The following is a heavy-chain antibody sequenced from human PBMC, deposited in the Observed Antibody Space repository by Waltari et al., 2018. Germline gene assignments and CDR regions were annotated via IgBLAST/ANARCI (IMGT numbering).Heavy chain of an antibody. D-gene: IGHD3-16*01. V-gene: IGHV1-46*01. CDR2: ITPSTGGS. J-gene: IGHJ4*02. CDR3: ARSATGGTYFDY. CDR1: GYTFTSHF. Sequence: QVQLLQSGAEVKKPGASVKLSCTASGYTFTSHFIHWVRQAPGQGPEWMGVITPSTGGSNYAQRFQGRVTMTSDTSTSTIYMEVRSLTSQDTATYYCARSATGGTYFDYWGQGTLVTVSS.